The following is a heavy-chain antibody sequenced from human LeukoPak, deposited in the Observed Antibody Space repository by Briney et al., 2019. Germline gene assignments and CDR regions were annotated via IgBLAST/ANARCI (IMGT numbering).Heavy chain of an antibody. Sequence: GGSLRLSCAASGFTFSNYAMSWVRQAPGKGLEWVSAISGSGGTTYYADSVKGRFTISRDNAKNSLYLQMNSLRAEDTAVYYCARAKRNGFDIWGQGTMVTVSS. CDR2: ISGSGGTT. J-gene: IGHJ3*02. V-gene: IGHV3-23*01. CDR3: ARAKRNGFDI. CDR1: GFTFSNYA.